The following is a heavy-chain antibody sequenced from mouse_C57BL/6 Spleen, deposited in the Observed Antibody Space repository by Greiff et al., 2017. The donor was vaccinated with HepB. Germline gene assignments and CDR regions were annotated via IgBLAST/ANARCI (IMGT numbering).Heavy chain of an antibody. CDR2: ISDGGSYT. CDR3: ARDRYGNYVFDY. J-gene: IGHJ2*01. CDR1: GFTFSSYA. D-gene: IGHD2-10*02. Sequence: EVKLMESGGGLVKPGGSLKLSCAASGFTFSSYAMSWVRQTPEKRLEWVATISDGGSYTYYPDNVKGRFTISRDNAKNNLYLQMSHLKSEDTAMYYCARDRYGNYVFDYWGQGTTFTVSS. V-gene: IGHV5-4*01.